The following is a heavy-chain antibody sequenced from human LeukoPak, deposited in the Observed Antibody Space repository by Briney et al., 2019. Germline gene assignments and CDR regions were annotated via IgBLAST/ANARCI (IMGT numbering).Heavy chain of an antibody. CDR2: INPNSGGT. Sequence: ASVKVSCKASGYTFTGYYMHWVRQAPGQGLEWMGWINPNSGGTNYAQKFQGRVTMTRDTSISTAYMELSRLRSDDTAVYYCARVYYDSSGYSVYWGQGTLVTVSS. CDR3: ARVYYDSSGYSVY. CDR1: GYTFTGYY. V-gene: IGHV1-2*02. D-gene: IGHD3-22*01. J-gene: IGHJ4*02.